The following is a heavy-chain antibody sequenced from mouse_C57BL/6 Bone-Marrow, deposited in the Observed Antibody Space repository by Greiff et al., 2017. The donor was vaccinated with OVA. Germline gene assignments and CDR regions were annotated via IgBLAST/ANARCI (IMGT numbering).Heavy chain of an antibody. V-gene: IGHV1-81*01. Sequence: QVQLQQSGAELARPGASVKLSCKASGYTFTSYGISWVKQRTGQGLEWIGEIYPRSGNTYYNEKFKGKATLTADKSSSTAYMELRSLTSEDSAVYFWAGGGSSDDWCFDDWGTGTTVTVSS. CDR1: GYTFTSYG. J-gene: IGHJ1*03. D-gene: IGHD1-1*01. CDR2: IYPRSGNT. CDR3: AGGGSSDDWCFDD.